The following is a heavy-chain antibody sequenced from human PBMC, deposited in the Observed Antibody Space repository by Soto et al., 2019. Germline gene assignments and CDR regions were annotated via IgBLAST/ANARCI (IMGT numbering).Heavy chain of an antibody. CDR1: GGSISSGDYY. CDR2: IYYSGST. CDR3: ARVYGDYSAFDI. J-gene: IGHJ3*02. Sequence: SETLSLTCTVSGGSISSGDYYWSWIRQPPGKGLEWIGYIYYSGSTYYNPSLKSRVTISVDTSKNQFSLKLSSVTAADTAVYYCARVYGDYSAFDIWGQGTMVTVSS. D-gene: IGHD4-17*01. V-gene: IGHV4-30-4*02.